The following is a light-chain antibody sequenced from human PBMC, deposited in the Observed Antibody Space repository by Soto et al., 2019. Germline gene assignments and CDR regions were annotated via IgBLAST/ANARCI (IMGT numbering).Light chain of an antibody. CDR1: QSVSSN. Sequence: EFVITQSPSTLSVSPGQRATLSCRASQSVSSNLAWYQQKPGQAPRLLIYGASTRATGIPARFSGSGSGTEFTLTISSMQSEDFAVYYCQQYNNWPATFGQGTKVDIK. CDR3: QQYNNWPAT. CDR2: GAS. V-gene: IGKV3-15*01. J-gene: IGKJ1*01.